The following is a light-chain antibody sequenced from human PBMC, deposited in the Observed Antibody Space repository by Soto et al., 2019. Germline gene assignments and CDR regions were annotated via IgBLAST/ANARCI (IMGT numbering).Light chain of an antibody. J-gene: IGKJ1*01. V-gene: IGKV1-5*01. Sequence: DMHLTQTPSTLSASILDIVTITCRASQSLSGWLAWYQQTPGKAPKLLISDAFRLESGVPSRFRGSGSGTEFSLTISSLQPGDSATYYCQQYATYPWTFGRGTKVDIK. CDR1: QSLSGW. CDR2: DAF. CDR3: QQYATYPWT.